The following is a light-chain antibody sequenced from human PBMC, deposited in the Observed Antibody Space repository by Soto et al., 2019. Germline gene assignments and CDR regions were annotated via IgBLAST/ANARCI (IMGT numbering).Light chain of an antibody. Sequence: QSVLTQPPSASGTPGQRVTISCSGSSSNIGKNFVYWYQQLPGTAPKLLIYKNNQRPSGVPDRFSGSKSGTSASLAISGLRSEDEADYYCAVWDGSLSGVVFGGGTKLTVL. J-gene: IGLJ3*02. CDR3: AVWDGSLSGVV. CDR2: KNN. CDR1: SSNIGKNF. V-gene: IGLV1-47*01.